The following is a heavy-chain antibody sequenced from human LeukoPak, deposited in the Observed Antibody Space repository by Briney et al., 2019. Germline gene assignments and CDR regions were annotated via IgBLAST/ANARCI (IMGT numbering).Heavy chain of an antibody. CDR1: GFTFSSYG. Sequence: GGSLRICCAASGFTFSSYGMSWVRQAPGMGLQWVSAISGSGGSTYYADSVKGRFTISRDNSKNTLYLQMNSLRAEDTAVYYCAKVNGYSYGDLDYWGQGTLVTVSS. D-gene: IGHD5-18*01. CDR3: AKVNGYSYGDLDY. CDR2: ISGSGGST. J-gene: IGHJ4*02. V-gene: IGHV3-23*01.